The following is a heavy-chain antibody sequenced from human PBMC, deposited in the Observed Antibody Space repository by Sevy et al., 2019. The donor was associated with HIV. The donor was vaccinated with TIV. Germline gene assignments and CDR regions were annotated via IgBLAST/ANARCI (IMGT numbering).Heavy chain of an antibody. CDR2: LNPNRGGT. CDR3: ARSKMGYCSSTSCYDGDAFDI. CDR1: GYTFTGYY. Sequence: ASVKVSCKASGYTFTGYYMHWVRQAPGQGLEWMGWLNPNRGGTNYAQKFQGWVTMTRDTSISTAYMELRRLRSDDTAVYYCARSKMGYCSSTSCYDGDAFDIWGQRTMVTVSS. D-gene: IGHD2-2*01. V-gene: IGHV1-2*04. J-gene: IGHJ3*02.